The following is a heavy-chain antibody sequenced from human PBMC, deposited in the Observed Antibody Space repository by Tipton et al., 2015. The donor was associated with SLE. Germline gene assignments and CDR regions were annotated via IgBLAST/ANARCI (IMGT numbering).Heavy chain of an antibody. Sequence: GLVKPSETLSLICSVSGDSLRSSDYYWGWIRQPPGKGLEWIGSIYYSGSTYYNPSLKSRVTISVDTSKNQFSLKLSSVTAADTAVYYCARRRGGYAGFDLWGQGTLVTVSS. CDR1: GDSLRSSDYY. CDR2: IYYSGST. J-gene: IGHJ5*02. CDR3: ARRRGGYAGFDL. D-gene: IGHD5-12*01. V-gene: IGHV4-39*01.